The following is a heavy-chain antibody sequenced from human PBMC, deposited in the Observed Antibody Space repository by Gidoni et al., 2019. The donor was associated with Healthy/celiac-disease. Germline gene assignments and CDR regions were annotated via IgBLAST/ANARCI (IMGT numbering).Heavy chain of an antibody. D-gene: IGHD5-12*01. J-gene: IGHJ1*01. V-gene: IGHV3-23*01. Sequence: EVQLLESGGGLVQPGGSLRLSCAASGFTVTSYAMSWVRQAPGKGVEWVSAISGSGGSTYYADSVKGRFTISRDNSKNTLYLQMNSLRTEDTAVYYCAKGRDGYKERYFQHWGQGTLVTVSS. CDR2: ISGSGGST. CDR1: GFTVTSYA. CDR3: AKGRDGYKERYFQH.